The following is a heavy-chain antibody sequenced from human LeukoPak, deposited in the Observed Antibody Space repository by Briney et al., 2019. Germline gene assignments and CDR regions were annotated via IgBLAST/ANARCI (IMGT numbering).Heavy chain of an antibody. CDR2: IFYSGGT. D-gene: IGHD3/OR15-3a*01. J-gene: IGHJ4*02. CDR3: ARVGSGYDFFDY. CDR1: GGXISSLSYY. V-gene: IGHV4-39*07. Sequence: SETLSLTCTVSGGXISSLSYYWAWIRQSPGKRLEWIGSIFYSGGTYDNPSLKSRVTLSVDTSKNQFSLKLNFVTAADTAVYYCARVGSGYDFFDYWGQGTLVTVSS.